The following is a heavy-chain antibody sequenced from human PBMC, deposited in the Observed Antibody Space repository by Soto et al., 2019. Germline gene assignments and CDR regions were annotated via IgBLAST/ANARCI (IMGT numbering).Heavy chain of an antibody. V-gene: IGHV1-24*01. J-gene: IGHJ6*02. D-gene: IGHD3-10*01. CDR2: FDPEDGET. Sequence: ASVKVSCKVSGYTLTELSMHWVRQAPGKGLEWMGGFDPEDGETIYAQKFQGRVTMTEDTSTDTAYMELSSLRSEDTAVYYCATCSVLWFGRKLDVWGQGTTVTVSS. CDR1: GYTLTELS. CDR3: ATCSVLWFGRKLDV.